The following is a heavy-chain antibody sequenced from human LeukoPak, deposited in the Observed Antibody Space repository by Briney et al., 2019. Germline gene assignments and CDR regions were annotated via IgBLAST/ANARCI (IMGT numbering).Heavy chain of an antibody. CDR2: IYYSGST. CDR3: ARDLCSSTSCYLDY. D-gene: IGHD2-2*01. J-gene: IGHJ4*02. Sequence: SETLSLTCTVSGGSVSSGSYYWSWIRQPPGKGLEWIGYIYYSGSTNYNPSLKSRVTISVDTSKNQFSLKLSSVTAADTAVYYYARDLCSSTSCYLDYWGQGTLVTVSS. V-gene: IGHV4-61*01. CDR1: GGSVSSGSYY.